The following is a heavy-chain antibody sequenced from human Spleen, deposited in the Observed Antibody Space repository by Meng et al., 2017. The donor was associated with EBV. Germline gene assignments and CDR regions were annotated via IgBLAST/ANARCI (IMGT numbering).Heavy chain of an antibody. CDR2: INHSGST. CDR3: ARGDRASMTTVTSLVY. D-gene: IGHD4-17*01. J-gene: IGHJ4*02. V-gene: IGHV4-34*02. CDR1: GGSFNGYY. Sequence: QVTLRHAGGGLVKPSETLSLTCAVYGGSFNGYYWSWIRQPPGKGLEWIGEINHSGSTNYNPSLKSRVTISVDTSKNQFSLKLSSVTAADTAVYYCARGDRASMTTVTSLVYWGQGTLVTVSS.